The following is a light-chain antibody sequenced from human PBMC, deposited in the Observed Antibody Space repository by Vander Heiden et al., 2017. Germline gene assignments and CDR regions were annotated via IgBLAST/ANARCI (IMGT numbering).Light chain of an antibody. CDR2: GAS. J-gene: IGKJ1*01. CDR1: QSVSSN. CDR3: QQYRNWPRT. Sequence: EIVMTQSPATLSVSPGERATLSCRASQSVSSNLAWYQQKPGQAPRLLIYGASTRATGIPARFSGSGSGTEFTLTISSLHSEDFAVYYCQQYRNWPRTFGQGTKVEI. V-gene: IGKV3-15*01.